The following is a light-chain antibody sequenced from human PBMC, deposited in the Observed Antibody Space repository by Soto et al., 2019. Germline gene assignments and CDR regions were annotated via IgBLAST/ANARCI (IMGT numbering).Light chain of an antibody. CDR2: DVS. CDR1: SSDVGGYNY. CDR3: SSYTTSSTVV. V-gene: IGLV2-14*01. Sequence: QSALTQPASVSGSPGQSITISCTGTSSDVGGYNYVSWYQQHPGKAPKLMIYDVSNRPSGVSDHFSGSKSGNTASLTISGLQPEDEADYYCSSYTTSSTVVFGGGTKVTVL. J-gene: IGLJ3*02.